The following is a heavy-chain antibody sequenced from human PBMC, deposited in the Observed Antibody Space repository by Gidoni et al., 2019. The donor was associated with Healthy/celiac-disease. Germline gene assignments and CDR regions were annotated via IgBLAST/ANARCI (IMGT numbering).Heavy chain of an antibody. D-gene: IGHD5-12*01. CDR2: IYYSGST. CDR3: ARESDPGIVATISAFDI. CDR1: GGSISSGGYY. J-gene: IGHJ3*02. Sequence: QVQLQESGPGLAKPSQTLSLTCTVAGGSISSGGYYWSWIRQHPGKGLEWFGYIYYSGSTSYNPSLKSRVTISVDTSKNQFSLKLSSVTAAHTAVYYCARESDPGIVATISAFDIWGQGTMVTVSS. V-gene: IGHV4-31*03.